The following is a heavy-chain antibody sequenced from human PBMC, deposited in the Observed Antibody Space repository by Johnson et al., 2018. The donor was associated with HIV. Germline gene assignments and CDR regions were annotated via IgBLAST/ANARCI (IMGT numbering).Heavy chain of an antibody. V-gene: IGHV3-7*05. CDR3: ARPYSSSWYEPRDAFDI. D-gene: IGHD6-13*01. CDR2: IKQDGSEK. Sequence: QLVESGGGLVQPGGSLRVSCVTSGFTFTNYWMSWVRQAPGKGLEWVANIKQDGSEKYYVDSVKGRFTISRDNAKNSLYLQMNSLRAEDTAVYYCARPYSSSWYEPRDAFDIWGQGTMVTVSS. CDR1: GFTFTNYW. J-gene: IGHJ3*02.